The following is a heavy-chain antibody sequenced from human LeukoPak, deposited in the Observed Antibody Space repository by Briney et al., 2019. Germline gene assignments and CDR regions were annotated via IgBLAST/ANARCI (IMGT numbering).Heavy chain of an antibody. CDR3: ARDGTTHYYDSSGYQIN. J-gene: IGHJ4*02. D-gene: IGHD3-22*01. Sequence: PGGSLRLSCAASGFTFSSYSMNWVRQAPGKGLEWVSYISSSSSTIYYADSVKGRFTISRDNAKNSLYLQMNSLRAEDTAVYYCARDGTTHYYDSSGYQINWGQGTLVTVSS. CDR1: GFTFSSYS. V-gene: IGHV3-48*04. CDR2: ISSSSSTI.